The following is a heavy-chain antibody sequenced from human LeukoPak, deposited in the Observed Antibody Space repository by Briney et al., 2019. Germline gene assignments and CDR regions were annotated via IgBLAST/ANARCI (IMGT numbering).Heavy chain of an antibody. CDR1: GGSISSGDYY. CDR3: ARVTMQLRRLNY. J-gene: IGHJ4*02. CDR2: INHSGST. V-gene: IGHV4-30-4*01. D-gene: IGHD6-6*01. Sequence: SQTLSLTCTVSGGSISSGDYYWSWIRQPPGKGLEWIGEINHSGSTNYNPSLKSRVTISVDTSKNQFSLKLSSVTAADTAVYYCARVTMQLRRLNYWGQGTLVTVSS.